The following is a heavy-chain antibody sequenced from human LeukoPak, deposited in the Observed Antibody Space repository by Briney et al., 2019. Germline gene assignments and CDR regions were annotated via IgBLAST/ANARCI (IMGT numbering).Heavy chain of an antibody. CDR2: ISHDRSNN. J-gene: IGHJ4*02. CDR1: GFTFSNYA. D-gene: IGHD3-10*01. Sequence: GGSLRLSCAASGFTFSNYAMHWARQAPGRGLEWVAFISHDRSNNCHADSVKGRFTISRDNSKNTLYLQMNSLTDEDTAVYYCARDLSGSYMSDYWGQGTLVTVSS. V-gene: IGHV3-30-3*01. CDR3: ARDLSGSYMSDY.